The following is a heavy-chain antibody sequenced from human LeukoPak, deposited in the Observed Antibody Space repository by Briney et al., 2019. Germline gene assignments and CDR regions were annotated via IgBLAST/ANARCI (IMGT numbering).Heavy chain of an antibody. Sequence: SQTLSLTCTVSGGYISSGGYYCSWIRKHPGKGLEWFGYIYYSGSTYYHPSLKSRVTISVDTSKNQFSLKLSSVTAADTAVYYCARWRYYDSSGYSQTFDYWGQGTLVTVSS. CDR1: GGYISSGGYY. CDR2: IYYSGST. CDR3: ARWRYYDSSGYSQTFDY. D-gene: IGHD3-22*01. J-gene: IGHJ4*02. V-gene: IGHV4-31*03.